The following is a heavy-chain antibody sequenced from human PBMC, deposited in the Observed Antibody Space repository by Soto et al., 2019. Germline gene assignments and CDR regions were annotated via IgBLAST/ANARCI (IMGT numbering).Heavy chain of an antibody. Sequence: SETLSLTCTVSGGSISSSSYYWGWIRQPPGKGLEWIGRIYYSGSTYYNPALKSRVTISVDTSKNQFSLKLSSVTAADTAVYDCARRGGDSVGYYYMDVWGKGTTVTVSS. CDR1: GGSISSSSYY. J-gene: IGHJ6*03. CDR3: ARRGGDSVGYYYMDV. V-gene: IGHV4-39*01. CDR2: IYYSGST. D-gene: IGHD2-21*02.